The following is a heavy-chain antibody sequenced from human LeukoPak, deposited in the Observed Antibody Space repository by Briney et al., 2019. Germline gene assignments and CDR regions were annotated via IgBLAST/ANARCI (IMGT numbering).Heavy chain of an antibody. CDR1: RYTFTSYD. Sequence: ASVKVSCKASRYTFTSYDINWVRQATGQGLEWMGWMNPNSGNTGYAQKFQGRVTMTRNTSISTAYMELSSLRSEDTAVYYCARETGTEDVNWFDPWGQGTLVTASS. D-gene: IGHD1-1*01. CDR3: ARETGTEDVNWFDP. J-gene: IGHJ5*02. V-gene: IGHV1-8*01. CDR2: MNPNSGNT.